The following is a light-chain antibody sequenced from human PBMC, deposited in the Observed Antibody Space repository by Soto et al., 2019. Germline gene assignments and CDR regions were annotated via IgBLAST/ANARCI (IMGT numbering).Light chain of an antibody. CDR3: QQLNTYPLT. CDR2: EAS. Sequence: DIHLTQSPSFLSASVGDRVTITCRASQGISSFLAWYQQKPGKAPKLLIYEASTLQSGVPSRFSGSGSGTEFTLTISSMQPEDFATYYCQQLNTYPLTFVGGTKVEI. CDR1: QGISSF. J-gene: IGKJ4*01. V-gene: IGKV1-9*01.